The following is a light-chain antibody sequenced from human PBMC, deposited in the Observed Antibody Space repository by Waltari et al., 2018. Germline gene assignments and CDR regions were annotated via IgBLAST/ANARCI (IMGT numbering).Light chain of an antibody. J-gene: IGKJ4*01. CDR1: QSVSSK. V-gene: IGKV3D-15*01. Sequence: EIVMTQSPVTLSVSPGEGATISCKASQSVSSKLAWYGQKPGQPPRLLIYGGSTRATGIPARFSGSGSGTEFTLTISSLQSEDFAVYYCQQYNNWPLTFGGGTKVEIK. CDR2: GGS. CDR3: QQYNNWPLT.